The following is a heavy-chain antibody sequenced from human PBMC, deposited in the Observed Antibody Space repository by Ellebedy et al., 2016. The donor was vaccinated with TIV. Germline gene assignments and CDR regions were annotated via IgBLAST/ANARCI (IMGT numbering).Heavy chain of an antibody. CDR3: AGGISVAGTSLGF. D-gene: IGHD6-19*01. V-gene: IGHV3-53*01. CDR1: GFTVSSNY. J-gene: IGHJ4*02. CDR2: IYSSGGT. Sequence: RGSLRLSCAASGFTVSSNYMSWVRQAPGRGLEWVSTIYSSGGTYYAGSVKGRFTISRDNSKNTLYLQMNSLRAEDTAVYYCAGGISVAGTSLGFWGQGTLVAVSS.